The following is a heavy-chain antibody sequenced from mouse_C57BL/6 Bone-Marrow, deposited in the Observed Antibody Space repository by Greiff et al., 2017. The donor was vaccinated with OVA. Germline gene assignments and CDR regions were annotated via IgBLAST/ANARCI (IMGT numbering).Heavy chain of an antibody. V-gene: IGHV1-50*01. CDR1: GYTFTSYW. D-gene: IGHD1-1*01. CDR2: IDPSDSYT. Sequence: VQLQQPGAELVKPGASVKLSCKASGYTFTSYWMQWVKQRPGQGLEWIGEIDPSDSYTNYNQKFKGKATLTVDTSSSTAYMQLSSLTSEDSAVYYGAREGLLRAWFAYWGQGTLVTVSA. CDR3: AREGLLRAWFAY. J-gene: IGHJ3*01.